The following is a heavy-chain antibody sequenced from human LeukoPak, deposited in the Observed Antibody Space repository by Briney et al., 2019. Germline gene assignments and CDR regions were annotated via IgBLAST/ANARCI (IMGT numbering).Heavy chain of an antibody. CDR1: GFTFSSYW. D-gene: IGHD3-10*01. CDR2: INSDGSST. J-gene: IGHJ5*02. Sequence: GGSLRLSCAASGFTFSSYWMHWVRQAPGKGLVWVSRINSDGSSTSYADSVKGRFTISRDNAKNTLYLQMNSLRAEDTAVYYCASSQTGNWFDPWGQGTLVTVSS. V-gene: IGHV3-74*01. CDR3: ASSQTGNWFDP.